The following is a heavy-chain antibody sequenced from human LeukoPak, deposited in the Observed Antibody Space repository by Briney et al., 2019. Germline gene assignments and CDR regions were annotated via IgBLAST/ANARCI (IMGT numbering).Heavy chain of an antibody. J-gene: IGHJ4*02. Sequence: GASVKVSCKASGYTFTSYYMHWVRQAPGQGLEWMGIINPSGGSTSYAQKFQGRVTMTTDTSTSTAYMELRSLRSDDTAVYYCARSVGKWGFDYWGQGTLVTVSS. V-gene: IGHV1-46*01. CDR3: ARSVGKWGFDY. CDR2: INPSGGST. D-gene: IGHD1-26*01. CDR1: GYTFTSYY.